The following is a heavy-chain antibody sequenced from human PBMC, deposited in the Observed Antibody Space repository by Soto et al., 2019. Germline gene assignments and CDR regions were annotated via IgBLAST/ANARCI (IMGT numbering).Heavy chain of an antibody. J-gene: IGHJ5*01. CDR2: ISSSSTYT. V-gene: IGHV3-21*01. CDR1: GFTFSDYY. D-gene: IGHD6-13*01. Sequence: EVQLVESGGGLVKPGGSLRLSCAASGFTFSDYYMHWVRQAPGQGLEWVSSISSSSTYTYYADSVKGRFTISRDNAKNSLYLQMSSLRAEDTALYFCAREDYSIHWNIFDCWGQGTLVTVSS. CDR3: AREDYSIHWNIFDC.